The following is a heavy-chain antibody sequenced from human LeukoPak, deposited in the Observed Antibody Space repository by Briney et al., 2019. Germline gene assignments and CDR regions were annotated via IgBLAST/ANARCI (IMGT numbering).Heavy chain of an antibody. Sequence: SETLSLTCTVSGGSISSSRYYWGWIRQPPGQGLEWIGSIYYSGSTYYNPSLKSRVTISVDTSKNQFSLKLSSVTAAVTAVYYCARHPYQLLCLSWFDPWGQGTLVTVSS. CDR2: IYYSGST. J-gene: IGHJ5*02. CDR3: ARHPYQLLCLSWFDP. V-gene: IGHV4-39*01. CDR1: GGSISSSRYY. D-gene: IGHD2-2*01.